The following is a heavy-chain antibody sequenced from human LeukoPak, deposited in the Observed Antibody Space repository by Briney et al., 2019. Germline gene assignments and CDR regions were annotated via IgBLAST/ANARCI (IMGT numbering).Heavy chain of an antibody. D-gene: IGHD6-19*01. V-gene: IGHV4-30-4*01. J-gene: IGHJ4*02. CDR3: ARLGYSSGWYLLQEGYYFDY. Sequence: PSQTLSLTCTVSGGSISSGDYYWSWIRQPPGKGLEWIGYIYYSGSTYYNPSLKSRVTISVDTSKNQFSLKLSSVTAADTAVYYCARLGYSSGWYLLQEGYYFDYWGQGTLVTVSS. CDR1: GGSISSGDYY. CDR2: IYYSGST.